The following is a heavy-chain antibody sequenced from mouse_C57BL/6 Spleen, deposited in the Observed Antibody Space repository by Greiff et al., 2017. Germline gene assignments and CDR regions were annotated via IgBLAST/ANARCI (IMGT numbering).Heavy chain of an antibody. CDR3: ARAYGYDWYFDV. V-gene: IGHV3-6*01. CDR2: ISYDGSN. J-gene: IGHJ1*03. CDR1: GYSITSGYY. Sequence: EVQRVESGPGLVKPSQSLSLTCSVTGYSITSGYYWNWIRQFPGNKLEWMGYISYDGSNNYNPSLKNRSSITRDTSKNQFFLKLNSVTTEDTATXYCARAYGYDWYFDVGGTGTTVTVSS. D-gene: IGHD2-2*01.